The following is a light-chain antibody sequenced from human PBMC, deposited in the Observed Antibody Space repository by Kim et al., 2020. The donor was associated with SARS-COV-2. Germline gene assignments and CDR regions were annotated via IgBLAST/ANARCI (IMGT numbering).Light chain of an antibody. CDR3: QQRRGT. CDR1: QSVSSY. J-gene: IGKJ4*01. CDR2: DAS. Sequence: EIVLTQSPATLSLSPGERATLSCRASQSVSSYLAWYQQKPGQAPRLLIYDASNRATGIPARFSGSGSGTDFTLTISSLEPEDFAVYYCQQRRGTFGGGTKVDI. V-gene: IGKV3-11*01.